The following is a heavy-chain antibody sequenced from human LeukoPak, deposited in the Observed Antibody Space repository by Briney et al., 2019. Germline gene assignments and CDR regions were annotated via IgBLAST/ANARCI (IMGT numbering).Heavy chain of an antibody. CDR1: GFTFSRYW. V-gene: IGHV3-7*01. J-gene: IGHJ6*02. CDR2: IRKDGIEK. Sequence: GGSLRLSCAASGFTFSRYWMSWVRQAPGKGLEWVANIRKDGIEKYHVDSVKGRFTISRDNAKNSLYLQMNSLRAEDTAVYYCATGCWNCRYAMDVWGQGTTVTVSS. D-gene: IGHD2-15*01. CDR3: ATGCWNCRYAMDV.